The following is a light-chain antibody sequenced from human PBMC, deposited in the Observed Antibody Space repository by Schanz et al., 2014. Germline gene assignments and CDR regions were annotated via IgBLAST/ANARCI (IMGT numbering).Light chain of an antibody. Sequence: QSVLTQPPSVSGAPGQRVTISCTGSSSNIGAGYDVHWYQQLPGTAPKLLIYDNSNRPSGVPDRFSGSKSGTSASLAITGLQTGDEADYYCGTWDTSLSAGWVFGGGTKLTVL. V-gene: IGLV1-40*01. CDR1: SSNIGAGYD. CDR3: GTWDTSLSAGWV. CDR2: DNS. J-gene: IGLJ3*02.